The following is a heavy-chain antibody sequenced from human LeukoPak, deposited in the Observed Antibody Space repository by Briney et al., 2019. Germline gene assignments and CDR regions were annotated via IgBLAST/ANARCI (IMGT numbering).Heavy chain of an antibody. CDR1: GFTVSSNY. D-gene: IGHD2-2*01. J-gene: IGHJ4*02. Sequence: PGGSLRLSCAASGFTVSSNYMSWFRQAPGKGLEWVGFIRSKAYGGTTEYAASVKGRFTISRDDSKSIAYLQMNSLKTEDTAVYYCTSVYRKGAFDYWGQGTLVTVSS. CDR2: IRSKAYGGTT. V-gene: IGHV3-49*03. CDR3: TSVYRKGAFDY.